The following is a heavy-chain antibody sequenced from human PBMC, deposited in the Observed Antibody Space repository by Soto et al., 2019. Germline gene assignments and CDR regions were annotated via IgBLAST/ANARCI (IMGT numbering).Heavy chain of an antibody. Sequence: PVGSLRLSSASSGLTLDNFSIHWVGQAPGKCLEWVSGISWNSGNIGYADSVKGGFTISRDNAENSLYLQMNSLSAEDTALYYCANSLHGGYARAPYYFDYWGQGTLVTVSS. J-gene: IGHJ4*02. CDR2: ISWNSGNI. V-gene: IGHV3-9*01. CDR1: GLTLDNFS. CDR3: ANSLHGGYARAPYYFDY. D-gene: IGHD5-12*01.